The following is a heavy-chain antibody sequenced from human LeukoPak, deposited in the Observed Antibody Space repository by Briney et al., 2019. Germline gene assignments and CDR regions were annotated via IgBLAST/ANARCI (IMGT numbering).Heavy chain of an antibody. D-gene: IGHD6-6*01. J-gene: IGHJ6*02. CDR3: ARGGSSIAARQVPYYYYYYGMDV. Sequence: SETLSLTCTVSGGSISSYHWSWIRQPAGKGLEWIGRIYTSGSTNYNPSLKSRVTMSVDTSKNQFSLKLSSVTAADTAVYYCARGGSSIAARQVPYYYYYYGMDVWGQGTTVTVSS. CDR1: GGSISSYH. CDR2: IYTSGST. V-gene: IGHV4-4*07.